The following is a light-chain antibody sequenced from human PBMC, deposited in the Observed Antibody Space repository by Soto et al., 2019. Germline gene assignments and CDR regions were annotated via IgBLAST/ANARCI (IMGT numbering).Light chain of an antibody. J-gene: IGKJ1*01. CDR3: QHYNSYSEA. CDR2: MTS. CDR1: QSISDS. V-gene: IGKV1-5*03. Sequence: DIQMTQSPSTLSASVGDRVTITCRASQSISDSLAWYQQKPGKAPKLLIYMTSSLQSGVPSRFSGSGSGTEFTLTITSLQPDDFATYYCQHYNSYSEAFGQGTKVDIK.